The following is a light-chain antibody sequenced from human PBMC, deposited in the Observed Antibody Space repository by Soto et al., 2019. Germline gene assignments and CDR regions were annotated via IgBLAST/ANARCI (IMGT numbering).Light chain of an antibody. J-gene: IGKJ5*01. CDR1: QSVSSY. V-gene: IGKV3-11*01. Sequence: EIVLTQSPATLSLSPGERATLSCRASQSVSSYLAWYQQKPGQAPRLLIYDASNRATGIPARFSGSGSGTDFPPPFTTLTPQVFAVYPCQRRSNCPPLTFAQGTRLEIK. CDR2: DAS. CDR3: QRRSNCPPLT.